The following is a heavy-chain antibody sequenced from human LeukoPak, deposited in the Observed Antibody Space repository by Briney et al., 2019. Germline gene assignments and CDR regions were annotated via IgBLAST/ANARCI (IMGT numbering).Heavy chain of an antibody. CDR2: INHSGST. V-gene: IGHV4-34*01. Sequence: SETLSLTCAVYGGSFSGYYWSWIRQPPGKGLEWIGEINHSGSTNYNPSLKSRVTISVDTSKNQFSLKLSSVTAADTAVYYCARGSGSYAFDTWGQGTMVTVSS. D-gene: IGHD3-10*01. CDR3: ARGSGSYAFDT. J-gene: IGHJ3*02. CDR1: GGSFSGYY.